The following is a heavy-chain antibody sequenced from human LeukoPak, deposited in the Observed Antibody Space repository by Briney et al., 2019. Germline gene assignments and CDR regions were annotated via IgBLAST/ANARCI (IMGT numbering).Heavy chain of an antibody. CDR1: GYTFTSYY. V-gene: IGHV1-18*04. CDR3: ARVRDTAMVRFWFDP. D-gene: IGHD5-18*01. CDR2: ISAYNGNT. J-gene: IGHJ5*02. Sequence: GASVKVSCKASGYTFTSYYMHWVRQAPGQGLEWMGWISAYNGNTNYAQKLQGRVTMTTDTSTSTAYMELRSLRSDDTAVYYCARVRDTAMVRFWFDPWGQGTLVTVSS.